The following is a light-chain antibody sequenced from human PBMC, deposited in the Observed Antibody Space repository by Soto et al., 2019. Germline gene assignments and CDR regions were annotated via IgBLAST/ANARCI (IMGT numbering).Light chain of an antibody. CDR2: AAS. Sequence: DIKMTQSPSSLSASVGDRVTITCRASQSISNYLQWYQQKPSQAPQLLVYAASSLHSGVPSRFSGSGSGTDVYLTISNLQPEAFATSYWLQPYTTLTWTFGQGTKVE. CDR3: LQPYTTLTWT. J-gene: IGKJ1*01. V-gene: IGKV1-39*01. CDR1: QSISNY.